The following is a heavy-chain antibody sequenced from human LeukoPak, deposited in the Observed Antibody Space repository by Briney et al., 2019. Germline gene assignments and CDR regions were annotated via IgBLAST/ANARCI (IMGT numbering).Heavy chain of an antibody. CDR2: INHSGNT. Sequence: SSETLSLTCAVYGGSSGSYYWSWIRQPPGKGLEWTGEINHSGNTNYNPSLKSRVTTSLDTSKNQFSLRLSSVTAADTALYYCAPIFGDYSDFDYWGQGTLVTVSS. CDR1: GGSSGSYY. J-gene: IGHJ4*02. CDR3: APIFGDYSDFDY. D-gene: IGHD4-17*01. V-gene: IGHV4-34*01.